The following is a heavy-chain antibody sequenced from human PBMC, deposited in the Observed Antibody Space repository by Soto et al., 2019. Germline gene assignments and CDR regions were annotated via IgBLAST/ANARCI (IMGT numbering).Heavy chain of an antibody. J-gene: IGHJ6*02. V-gene: IGHV4-30-4*01. D-gene: IGHD6-19*01. Sequence: PSETLSLTCTVSGGSISSGDYYWIWIRQPPGKGLEWIGYIYYSGITYYNPSIKSRVTISVDTSKNQFSLKLSSVTAADTAVYYCARGLGSYYYYGMDVWGQGTTVTVSS. CDR3: ARGLGSYYYYGMDV. CDR1: GGSISSGDYY. CDR2: IYYSGIT.